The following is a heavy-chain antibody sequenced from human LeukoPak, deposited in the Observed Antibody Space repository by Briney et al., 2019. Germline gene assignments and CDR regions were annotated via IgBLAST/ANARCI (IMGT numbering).Heavy chain of an antibody. J-gene: IGHJ5*02. CDR1: GGSISSGGYY. CDR2: IYYSGST. D-gene: IGHD3-22*01. V-gene: IGHV4-31*03. Sequence: PSETLSLTCTVSGGSISSGGYYWSWIRQHPGKGLEWIGYIYYSGSTYYNPSLKSRVTISVDTSKNQFSPKLSSVTAADTAVYYCARGNSVYDSSGYYPNWFDPWGQGTLVTVSS. CDR3: ARGNSVYDSSGYYPNWFDP.